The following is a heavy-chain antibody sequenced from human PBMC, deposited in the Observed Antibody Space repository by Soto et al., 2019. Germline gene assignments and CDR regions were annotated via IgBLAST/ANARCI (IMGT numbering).Heavy chain of an antibody. CDR1: GGTFSSYT. CDR2: IIPILGIA. V-gene: IGHV1-69*04. D-gene: IGHD6-13*01. CDR3: ARDQGIAAAGTEQYYYYMDV. Sequence: ASVKVSCKASGGTFSSYTISWVRQAPGQGLEWMGRIIPILGIANYAQKFQGRVTITADKSTSTAYMELSSLRSEDTAVYYCARDQGIAAAGTEQYYYYMDVWGKGTTVTVYS. J-gene: IGHJ6*03.